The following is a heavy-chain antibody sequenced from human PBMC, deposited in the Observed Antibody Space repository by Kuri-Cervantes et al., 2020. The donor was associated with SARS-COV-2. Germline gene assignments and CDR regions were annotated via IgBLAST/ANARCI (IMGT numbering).Heavy chain of an antibody. CDR3: ARDRKWWYY. Sequence: LSLTCAASGFTFDDYAMHWVRQAPGKGLEWVSAISGSGGSTYYADSVKGRFTISRDNSKNTLYLQMNSLRAEDTAVYYCARDRKWWYYWGQGTLVTVSS. CDR2: ISGSGGST. V-gene: IGHV3-23*01. J-gene: IGHJ4*02. D-gene: IGHD2-15*01. CDR1: GFTFDDYA.